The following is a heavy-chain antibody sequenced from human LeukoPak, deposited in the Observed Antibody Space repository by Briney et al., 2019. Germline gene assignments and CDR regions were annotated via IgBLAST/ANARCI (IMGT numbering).Heavy chain of an antibody. CDR2: ISAYNGNT. CDR1: GYTFSSYG. CDR3: ARDRSQQLEPPCDY. J-gene: IGHJ4*02. V-gene: IGHV1-18*01. D-gene: IGHD6-13*01. Sequence: ASVKVSCKASGYTFSSYGISWVRQAPGQGLEWMGWISAYNGNTYYAQKLQGRVTMTTDTSTSTAYMELRSLRSDDTAVYYCARDRSQQLEPPCDYWGQGTLVTVSS.